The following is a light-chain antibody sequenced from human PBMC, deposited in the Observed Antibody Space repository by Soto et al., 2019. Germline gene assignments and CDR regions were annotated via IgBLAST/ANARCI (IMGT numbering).Light chain of an antibody. Sequence: EIVMTQSPATLSVSPGARAPLSCRARQSASSTVAWYQQKPGQAPRLLIFGASNRATRIPTRFSGTGSGTEFTLTISSLQSEDFAVYYCQYYNNWPPSWTFGQGTKVDIK. CDR2: GAS. V-gene: IGKV3-15*01. CDR3: QYYNNWPPSWT. CDR1: QSASST. J-gene: IGKJ1*01.